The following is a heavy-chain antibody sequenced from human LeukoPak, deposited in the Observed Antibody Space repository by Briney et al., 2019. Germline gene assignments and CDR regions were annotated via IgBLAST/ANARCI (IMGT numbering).Heavy chain of an antibody. CDR2: ISSSNSYI. Sequence: GGSLRLSCAASGFTFSSYSMNWVRQAPGKGLEWVSSISSSNSYIYYADSVKGRFTISRDNSKNTLYLQMNSLRAEDTAVYYCARGGAVGQAFDIWGQGTMVTVSS. CDR3: ARGGAVGQAFDI. V-gene: IGHV3-21*01. J-gene: IGHJ3*02. D-gene: IGHD1-26*01. CDR1: GFTFSSYS.